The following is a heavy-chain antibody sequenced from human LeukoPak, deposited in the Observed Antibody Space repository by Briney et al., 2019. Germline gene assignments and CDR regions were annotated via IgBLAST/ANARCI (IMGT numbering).Heavy chain of an antibody. J-gene: IGHJ4*02. CDR3: ASSGWTDRYYFDY. Sequence: ASVKVSCKASGYTFTGYYMHWVRQAPGQGLEGMGRINPNSGGTNYAQKFQGTVSITRATSIITAYMDLSRLTSDDTAVYYCASSGWTDRYYFDYWGQGTLVTVSS. D-gene: IGHD6-19*01. CDR2: INPNSGGT. CDR1: GYTFTGYY. V-gene: IGHV1-2*06.